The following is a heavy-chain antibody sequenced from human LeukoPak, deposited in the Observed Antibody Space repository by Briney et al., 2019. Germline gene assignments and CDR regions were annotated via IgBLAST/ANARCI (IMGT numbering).Heavy chain of an antibody. Sequence: HSGGSLRLSCAASGFTFSSYSMNWVRQAPGKGLEWVSYISSSSSTIYYADSVKGRFTISRDNAKNSLYLQMNSLRAEDTAVYYCARDGGHYSGYDYSTAGYYYYMDVWGKGTTVTVSS. J-gene: IGHJ6*03. V-gene: IGHV3-48*04. CDR1: GFTFSSYS. CDR2: ISSSSSTI. D-gene: IGHD5-12*01. CDR3: ARDGGHYSGYDYSTAGYYYYMDV.